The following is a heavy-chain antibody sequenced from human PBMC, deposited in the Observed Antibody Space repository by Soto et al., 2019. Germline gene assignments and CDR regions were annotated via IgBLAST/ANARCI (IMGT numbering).Heavy chain of an antibody. D-gene: IGHD3-16*01. Sequence: GGSLRLSCAASGFTFRSSAMSWVRQAPGKGLEWVSGISGNGDDTNYADAVKGRFTISRDNSKNTLYLRLDSLRAEDTAIYYCGKPQYRNAYGSFNDWGQGTLVTVSS. CDR1: GFTFRSSA. CDR3: GKPQYRNAYGSFND. V-gene: IGHV3-23*01. J-gene: IGHJ4*02. CDR2: ISGNGDDT.